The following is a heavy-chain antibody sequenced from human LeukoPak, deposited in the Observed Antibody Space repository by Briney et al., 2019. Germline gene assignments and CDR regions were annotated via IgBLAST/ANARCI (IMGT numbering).Heavy chain of an antibody. J-gene: IGHJ4*02. CDR2: IRHDGSYQ. V-gene: IGHV3-30*02. CDR1: RFTFSSYG. CDR3: AKNRDSSDYPRDFDY. Sequence: PGGSLRLSCAASRFTFSSYGMHWVRQTPGKGLEWVAFIRHDGSYQQYAGSVKGRFTVSRDNSKDTVYLQMNSLRTEDTAVYYCAKNRDSSDYPRDFDYWGQGSLVTVSS. D-gene: IGHD3-22*01.